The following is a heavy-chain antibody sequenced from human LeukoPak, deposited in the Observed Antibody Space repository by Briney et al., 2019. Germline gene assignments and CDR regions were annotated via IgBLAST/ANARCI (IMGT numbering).Heavy chain of an antibody. V-gene: IGHV4-59*02. J-gene: IGHJ4*02. Sequence: SSETLSLTCSVSGGSVSGHYWSWIRQPPGKGLEWIGYVHSSGSTSYNPSLKSRVTISVDTSQNQLSLKLTSVTAADTAVYYCARVGDTSSYYYYFDYWGQGTLVTASS. CDR1: GGSVSGHY. CDR2: VHSSGST. D-gene: IGHD3-22*01. CDR3: ARVGDTSSYYYYFDY.